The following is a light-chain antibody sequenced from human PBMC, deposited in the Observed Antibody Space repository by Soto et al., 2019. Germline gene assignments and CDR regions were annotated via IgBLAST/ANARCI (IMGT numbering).Light chain of an antibody. Sequence: EIVLTQSPGTLSLSPGERATLSCRASQSVSSSYLAWYQQKQGQAPRLLIYGASSRATGIPDRFSGSGSGKDFTLTISRLEPEDFAVYYWQQYRSSVGQGTKVEIK. CDR1: QSVSSSY. CDR3: QQYRSS. V-gene: IGKV3-20*01. J-gene: IGKJ1*01. CDR2: GAS.